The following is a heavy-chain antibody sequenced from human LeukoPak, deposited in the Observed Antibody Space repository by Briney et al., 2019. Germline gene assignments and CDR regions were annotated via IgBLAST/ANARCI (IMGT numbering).Heavy chain of an antibody. V-gene: IGHV3-74*01. J-gene: IGHJ5*02. Sequence: PGGSLRLSCAVSGFTFSSYWMHWVRQAPGKGLVGVSHMNSDGSIRKYADSVKGRFTISRDNSKNTLYLQMNSLRAEDTAVYYCAKEGSGYDLDWFDPWGQGTLVTVSS. CDR2: MNSDGSIR. CDR3: AKEGSGYDLDWFDP. D-gene: IGHD5-12*01. CDR1: GFTFSSYW.